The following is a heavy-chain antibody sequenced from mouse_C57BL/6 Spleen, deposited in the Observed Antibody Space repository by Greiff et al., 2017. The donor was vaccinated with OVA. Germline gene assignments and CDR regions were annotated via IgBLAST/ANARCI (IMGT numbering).Heavy chain of an antibody. Sequence: EVQLQESGPELVKPGASVKLSCKASGYSFTDYNMNWVKQSTGKSLEWIGVINPYDGTTSYNHKFKGKATLTVDQSSSTAYMQINSLTSEDSAVYYCARWETAQATCDYWGQGTTLTVS. V-gene: IGHV1-39*01. D-gene: IGHD3-2*02. CDR2: INPYDGTT. CDR1: GYSFTDYN. CDR3: ARWETAQATCDY. J-gene: IGHJ2*01.